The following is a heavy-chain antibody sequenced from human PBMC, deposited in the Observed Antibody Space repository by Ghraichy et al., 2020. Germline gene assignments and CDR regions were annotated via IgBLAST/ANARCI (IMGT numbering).Heavy chain of an antibody. CDR2: ISAYNGNT. D-gene: IGHD5-12*01. CDR3: ARDRDFRSRDIVATILRLPDY. Sequence: ASVKVSCKASGYTFTSYGISWVRQAPGQGLEWMGWISAYNGNTNYAQKLQGRVTMTTDTSTSTAYMELRSLRSDDTAVYYCARDRDFRSRDIVATILRLPDYWGQGTLVTVSS. V-gene: IGHV1-18*01. J-gene: IGHJ4*02. CDR1: GYTFTSYG.